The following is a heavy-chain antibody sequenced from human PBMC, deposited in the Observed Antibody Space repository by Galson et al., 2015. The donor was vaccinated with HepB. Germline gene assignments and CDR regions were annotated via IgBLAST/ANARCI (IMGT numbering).Heavy chain of an antibody. CDR3: ARPRYCSSATCTAAFDS. CDR1: GGSIVSSSHY. D-gene: IGHD2-2*01. V-gene: IGHV4-39*01. J-gene: IGHJ4*02. Sequence: SETLSLTCTVSGGSIVSSSHYWGWIRQPPGKGLEWIGRIYYGGSGTTLYNPSLKSRVTISVDPTRNQFSLELRSVTAADTAVFYCARPRYCSSATCTAAFDSWGQGTLVTVSS. CDR2: IYYGGSGTT.